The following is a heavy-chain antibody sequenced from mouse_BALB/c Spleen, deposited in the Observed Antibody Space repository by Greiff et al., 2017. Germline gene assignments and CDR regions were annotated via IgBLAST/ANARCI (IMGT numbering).Heavy chain of an antibody. Sequence: VKLMESGPELGKPGASVKLSCKASGYTFTSYWMNWVKQRPEQGLEWIGRIDPYDSETHYNQKFKDKAILTVDKSSSTAYMQLNSLTSEDSAVYYCARSYDYDSAWFAYWGQGTLVTVSA. V-gene: IGHV1-74*01. CDR3: ARSYDYDSAWFAY. J-gene: IGHJ3*01. CDR1: GYTFTSYW. CDR2: IDPYDSET. D-gene: IGHD2-4*01.